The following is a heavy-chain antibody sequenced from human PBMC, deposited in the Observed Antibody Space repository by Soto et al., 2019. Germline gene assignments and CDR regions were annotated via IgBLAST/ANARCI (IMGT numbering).Heavy chain of an antibody. CDR3: ARGKSLGASAIDY. CDR1: GDSVSSNSAA. V-gene: IGHV6-1*01. Sequence: PSETLSLTCAVSGDSVSSNSAAWNWIRQSPSRGLEWLGRTYYRSKWYHDYALSVKSRITINPDTSKNQFSLQMNSVTPEDTAVYYCARGKSLGASAIDYWGQGTLVTVSS. D-gene: IGHD6-25*01. J-gene: IGHJ4*02. CDR2: TYYRSKWYH.